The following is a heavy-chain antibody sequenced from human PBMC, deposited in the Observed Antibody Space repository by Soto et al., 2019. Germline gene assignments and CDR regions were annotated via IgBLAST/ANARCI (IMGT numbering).Heavy chain of an antibody. Sequence: QPGGSLRLSCAASGFTFSSYGMHWVRQAPGKGLEWVAVIWYDGSNKYYADSVKGRFTISRDNSKNTLYLQMNSLRAEDTAVYYCARFGPPPFGYYYYGMDVWGQGTTVTVSS. J-gene: IGHJ6*02. CDR2: IWYDGSNK. CDR3: ARFGPPPFGYYYYGMDV. V-gene: IGHV3-33*01. D-gene: IGHD3-16*01. CDR1: GFTFSSYG.